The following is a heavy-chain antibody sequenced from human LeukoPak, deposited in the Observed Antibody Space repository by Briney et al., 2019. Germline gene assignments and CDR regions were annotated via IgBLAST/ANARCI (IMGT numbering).Heavy chain of an antibody. CDR1: GFTFSSYG. J-gene: IGHJ4*02. D-gene: IGHD3-9*01. Sequence: GGSLRLSCAASGFTFSSYGMHWVRQAPGKGLEWVAVMSYEGTNRYYADSVKGRFTISRDNSKNTLYLLMNSLRAEDTAVFYCAKDVERLDYFDYWGQGTLVTVSS. CDR3: AKDVERLDYFDY. V-gene: IGHV3-30*18. CDR2: MSYEGTNR.